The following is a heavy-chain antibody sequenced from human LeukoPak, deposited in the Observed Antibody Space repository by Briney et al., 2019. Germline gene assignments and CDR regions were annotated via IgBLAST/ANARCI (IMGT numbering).Heavy chain of an antibody. J-gene: IGHJ4*02. V-gene: IGHV4-39*01. Sequence: SETLSLTCTVSGGSISSSSYYWGWIRQPPGKGLEWIGSIYYSGSTYYNPSLKSRVTISVDTSKNQFSLKLSSVTAADTAVYYCARRRWWELSRFDYWGQGTLVTVSS. CDR2: IYYSGST. D-gene: IGHD1-26*01. CDR3: ARRRWWELSRFDY. CDR1: GGSISSSSYY.